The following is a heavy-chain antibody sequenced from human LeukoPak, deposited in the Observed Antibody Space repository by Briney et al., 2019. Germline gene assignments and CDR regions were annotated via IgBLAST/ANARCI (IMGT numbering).Heavy chain of an antibody. D-gene: IGHD3-10*01. Sequence: ASVEVSCKASGYTFTSYDINWVRQASGQGLEWMGWMNHNSGNEDYEQKFQSRGTMTRNPTISTVYMELSSLRSEDTAVYYCARGRGVRGVIITRWFDPWGQGTLVTVSS. CDR2: MNHNSGNE. J-gene: IGHJ5*02. V-gene: IGHV1-8*01. CDR1: GYTFTSYD. CDR3: ARGRGVRGVIITRWFDP.